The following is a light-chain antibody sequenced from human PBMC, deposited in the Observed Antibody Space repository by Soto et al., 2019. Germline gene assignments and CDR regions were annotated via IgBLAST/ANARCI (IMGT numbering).Light chain of an antibody. CDR1: QSISRY. V-gene: IGKV3-20*01. CDR2: GAS. Sequence: VFTYSPGTQTLSPGERTTLSCRASQSISRYLAWYQQKPGQGPRLLIYGASSRATGTPGRFSGSGSGTDFTLTINSLEPEDFAVYYCPQCAMSPPTFGQGTKV. CDR3: PQCAMSPPT. J-gene: IGKJ1*01.